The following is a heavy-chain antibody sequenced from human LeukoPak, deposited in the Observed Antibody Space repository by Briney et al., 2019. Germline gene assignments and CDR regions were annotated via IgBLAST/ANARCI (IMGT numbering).Heavy chain of an antibody. CDR3: ARAYDAFDS. Sequence: GGSLRLSCAASGFSFSTYSMNWVRQAPGKGLEWVSSISGNSIYIFYADSVKGRFTISRDNAKNSLYLQMNSLRAEDTAVYYCARAYDAFDSWGQGTMVTVSS. CDR1: GFSFSTYS. CDR2: ISGNSIYI. V-gene: IGHV3-21*01. J-gene: IGHJ3*02.